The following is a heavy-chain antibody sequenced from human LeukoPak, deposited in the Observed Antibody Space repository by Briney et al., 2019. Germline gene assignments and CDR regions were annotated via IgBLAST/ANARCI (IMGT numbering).Heavy chain of an antibody. Sequence: SETLSLTCTVSGGSISSYYWSWIRQPAGKGLEWIGRIYTSGSTNYNPSLKSRVTMSVDTSKNQFSLKLSSVTAADTAVYYCARDLVDCSSTSCYLPHNWFDPWGQGTLVTVSS. V-gene: IGHV4-4*07. D-gene: IGHD2-2*01. CDR2: IYTSGST. CDR3: ARDLVDCSSTSCYLPHNWFDP. J-gene: IGHJ5*02. CDR1: GGSISSYY.